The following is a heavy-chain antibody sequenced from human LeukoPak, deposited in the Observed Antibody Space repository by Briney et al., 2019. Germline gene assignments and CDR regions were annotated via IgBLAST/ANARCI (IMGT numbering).Heavy chain of an antibody. Sequence: GGSLRLSCAASGFTFSSFGMHWVRQAPGKGLGWVAVIWYDGSNKYYADSVKGRFTISRDNSKNTLYLRMNSLRAEDTAVYYCARDGDITPTDVWGQGTTVTVSS. V-gene: IGHV3-33*01. J-gene: IGHJ6*02. D-gene: IGHD2-15*01. CDR1: GFTFSSFG. CDR2: IWYDGSNK. CDR3: ARDGDITPTDV.